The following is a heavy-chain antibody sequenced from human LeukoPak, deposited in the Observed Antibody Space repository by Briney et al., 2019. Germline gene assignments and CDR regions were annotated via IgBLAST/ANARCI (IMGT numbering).Heavy chain of an antibody. CDR3: ARSDYGDYLGGFDY. Sequence: GASVKVSCKASGYTFTSYGISWVRQAPGQGLEWMGWISAYNGNTNYAQKLQGRVTMTTDTSTSTAYMELRSLRSDDTAVYYCARSDYGDYLGGFDYWGQGTLVTVSS. D-gene: IGHD4-17*01. J-gene: IGHJ4*02. V-gene: IGHV1-18*01. CDR2: ISAYNGNT. CDR1: GYTFTSYG.